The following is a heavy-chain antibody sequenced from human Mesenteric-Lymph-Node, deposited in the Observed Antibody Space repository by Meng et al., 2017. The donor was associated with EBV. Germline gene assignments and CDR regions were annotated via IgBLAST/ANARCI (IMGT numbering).Heavy chain of an antibody. D-gene: IGHD3-22*01. CDR3: AEVLNGYYYFDY. CDR1: GVSISGPNG. Sequence: QGQRKEAGPGWVKPSGTLSLTCAVSGVSISGPNGWSWVRQPPGKGLEWSGEVYHTGSTNYNPSLKSRVSMSVDTSKNHFSLKLTSVTAADTAMYYCAEVLNGYYYFDYWGQGTLVTVSS. V-gene: IGHV4-4*02. J-gene: IGHJ4*02. CDR2: VYHTGST.